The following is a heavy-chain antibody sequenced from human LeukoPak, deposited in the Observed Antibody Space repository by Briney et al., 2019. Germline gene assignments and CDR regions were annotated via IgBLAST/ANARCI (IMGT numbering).Heavy chain of an antibody. Sequence: GGSLRLSCAASGFTFSSYSMNWFRQAPGKGLEWVSYISGSSSPTYYADSVKGRFTISRDNSKNTLYLQMNSLRAEDTAVYYCARDREVLYYGGNFDAFDIWGQGTMVTVSS. CDR3: ARDREVLYYGGNFDAFDI. CDR2: ISGSSSPT. J-gene: IGHJ3*02. CDR1: GFTFSSYS. V-gene: IGHV3-48*01. D-gene: IGHD4-23*01.